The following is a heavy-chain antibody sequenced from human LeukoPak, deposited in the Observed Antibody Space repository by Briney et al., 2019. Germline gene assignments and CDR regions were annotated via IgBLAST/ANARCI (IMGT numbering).Heavy chain of an antibody. D-gene: IGHD1-1*01. CDR1: GFTFDDYD. CDR3: AKSAQRYYYYYMDV. J-gene: IGHJ6*03. Sequence: GGSLRLSCAASGFTFDDYDMHWVRQAPGKGLEWVSGISRNTGSIGYADSVRGRFTISRDNAKNTLYLQMNSLRAEDMALYYCAKSAQRYYYYYMDVWGKGTTVTVSS. CDR2: ISRNTGSI. V-gene: IGHV3-9*03.